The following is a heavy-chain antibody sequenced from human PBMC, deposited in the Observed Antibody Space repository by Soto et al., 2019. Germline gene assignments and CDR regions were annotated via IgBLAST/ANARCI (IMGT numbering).Heavy chain of an antibody. CDR3: ARSYYYDSSGPLHFDY. D-gene: IGHD3-22*01. CDR1: GGSISSSSYY. J-gene: IGHJ4*02. V-gene: IGHV4-39*01. CDR2: IYYSGST. Sequence: SETLSLTCTVSGGSISSSSYYWGWIRQPPGKGLEWIGSIYYSGSTYYNPSLKSRVTISVDTSKNQFSRKLSSVTAADTAVYYCARSYYYDSSGPLHFDYWGQGTLVTVSS.